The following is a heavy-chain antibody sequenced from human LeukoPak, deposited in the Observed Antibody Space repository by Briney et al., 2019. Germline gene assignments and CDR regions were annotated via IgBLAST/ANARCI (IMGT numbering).Heavy chain of an antibody. CDR3: ARDPTYSSSSHWFDP. CDR2: FDPEDGET. J-gene: IGHJ5*02. V-gene: IGHV1-24*01. CDR1: GYTLTELS. D-gene: IGHD6-6*01. Sequence: ASVKVSCKVSGYTLTELSMHWVRQAPGKGLEWMGGFDPEDGETIYAQKFQGRVTMTEDTSTDTAYMELSSLRSEDTAVYYCARDPTYSSSSHWFDPWGQGTLVTVSS.